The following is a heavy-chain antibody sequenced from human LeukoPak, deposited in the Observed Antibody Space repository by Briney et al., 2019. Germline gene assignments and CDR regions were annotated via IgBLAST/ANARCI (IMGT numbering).Heavy chain of an antibody. J-gene: IGHJ4*02. D-gene: IGHD6-6*01. Sequence: SQTLSLTCAISGDSVSGNSAAWDWIRQSQSRGLEWLGRTYYRSKWYNDYAVSVKSRITINPDTSKNQFSLQLNSVTPEDTAVYYCARSHHSYYFDYWGQGALVTVSS. V-gene: IGHV6-1*01. CDR2: TYYRSKWYN. CDR1: GDSVSGNSAA. CDR3: ARSHHSYYFDY.